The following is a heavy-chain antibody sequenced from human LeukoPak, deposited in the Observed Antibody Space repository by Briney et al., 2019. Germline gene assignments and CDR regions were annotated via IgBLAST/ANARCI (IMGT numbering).Heavy chain of an antibody. D-gene: IGHD3/OR15-3a*01. CDR1: GFTFSSYG. CDR2: IRYDGSNK. CDR3: ARDLDWAFDY. Sequence: PGGSLRLSCAASGFTFSSYGMHWVRQAPGKGLEWVAFIRYDGSNKYYADSVKGRFTISRDNAKNSLYLQMNSLRVEDTAVYYCARDLDWAFDYWGQGSLVTVSS. V-gene: IGHV3-30*02. J-gene: IGHJ4*02.